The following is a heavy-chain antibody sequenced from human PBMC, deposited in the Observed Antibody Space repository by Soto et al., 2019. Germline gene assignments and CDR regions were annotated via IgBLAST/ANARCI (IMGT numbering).Heavy chain of an antibody. D-gene: IGHD4-17*01. V-gene: IGHV4-59*01. CDR2: IYYSGST. J-gene: IGHJ6*02. CDR3: ARVTTVTTYYYYGMDV. CDR1: GGSISSYY. Sequence: SETLSLTCTVSGGSISSYYWSWIRQPPGKGLEWIGYIYYSGSTNYNPSLKSRVTISVDTSKNQFSLKLSSVTAADTAVYYCARVTTVTTYYYYGMDVWGQGTTVTVS.